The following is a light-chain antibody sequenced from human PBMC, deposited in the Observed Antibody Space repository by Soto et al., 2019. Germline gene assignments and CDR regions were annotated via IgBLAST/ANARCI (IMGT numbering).Light chain of an antibody. Sequence: QSVLTQPPSASGTPGQRVTISCSGSSSNIGRYYVYWYQHLPGTAPKLLIYRDNQRPSRVPDRFSGSKSGTSASLAISGLRSEDEADYYCAAWDDSLSGPVFGGGTKLTVL. V-gene: IGLV1-47*01. CDR1: SSNIGRYY. CDR3: AAWDDSLSGPV. J-gene: IGLJ2*01. CDR2: RDN.